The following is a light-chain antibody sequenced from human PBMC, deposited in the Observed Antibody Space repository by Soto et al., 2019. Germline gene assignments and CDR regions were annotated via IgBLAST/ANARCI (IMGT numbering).Light chain of an antibody. CDR2: DVS. CDR3: SSYTSSSTRDVV. Sequence: QYVLTQPASVSGSPGQSITISCTGTSSDVGGYNYVSWYQQHPGKAPKLIIYDVSNRPSGVSNRFSGSKSGNTASLTISGLQAEDEADYYCSSYTSSSTRDVVFGGGTKLTVL. CDR1: SSDVGGYNY. V-gene: IGLV2-14*01. J-gene: IGLJ2*01.